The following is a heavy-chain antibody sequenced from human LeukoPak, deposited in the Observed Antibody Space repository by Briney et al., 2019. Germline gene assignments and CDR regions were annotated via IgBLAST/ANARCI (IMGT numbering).Heavy chain of an antibody. J-gene: IGHJ4*02. V-gene: IGHV4-38-2*01. CDR3: ARVTYVDDMLYQYFDY. CDR1: SYSISSGSY. CDR2: IFHSGNS. Sequence: PSETLSLTCAVSSYSISSGSYWGWIRQSPGKGLEWVGSIFHSGNSYYNPSLKSRLTMSVDTSKNQFSLKLTSVTAADTALYYCARVTYVDDMLYQYFDYWGQGILVTVSS. D-gene: IGHD4-17*01.